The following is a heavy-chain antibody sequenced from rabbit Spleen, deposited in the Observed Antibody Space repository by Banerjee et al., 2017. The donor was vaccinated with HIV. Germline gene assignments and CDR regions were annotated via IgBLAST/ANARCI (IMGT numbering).Heavy chain of an antibody. CDR2: INTGSSGST. J-gene: IGHJ4*01. Sequence: QQLVESGGDLVKPGASLTLTCTASGFSFSSRYYMCWVRQAPGKGLEWIACINTGSSGSTNYASWAKGRFTISKSSSTTVTLQMTSLTAADTATYFCARDAGSYDYIDVYFNLWGPGTLVTVS. D-gene: IGHD8-1*01. CDR1: GFSFSSRYY. V-gene: IGHV1S40*01. CDR3: ARDAGSYDYIDVYFNL.